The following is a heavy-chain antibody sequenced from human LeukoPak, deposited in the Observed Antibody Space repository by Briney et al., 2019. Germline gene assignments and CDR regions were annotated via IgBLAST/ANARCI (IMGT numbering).Heavy chain of an antibody. CDR1: GFTFSSYG. Sequence: GGSLRLSCAASGFTFSSYGMNWVRQAPGKGLEWVSAISGGDGSTYYADSVKGRFTISRDNAKNSLYLQMNSLRAEDTAVYYCARHLDGGTYPLDYWGQGTLVTVSS. V-gene: IGHV3-23*01. J-gene: IGHJ4*02. D-gene: IGHD2-15*01. CDR3: ARHLDGGTYPLDY. CDR2: ISGGDGST.